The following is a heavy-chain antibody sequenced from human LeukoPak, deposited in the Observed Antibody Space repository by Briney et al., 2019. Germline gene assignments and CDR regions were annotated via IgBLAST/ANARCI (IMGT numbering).Heavy chain of an antibody. Sequence: PSETLSLTCTVSGGSLSTYYWSWIRQPPGKGLEWIAYISYTGTTNYNPSLKSRVTISVDTSKNQFSLKLSSVTAADTALYYCARGGRYCSSSSCFGYAFDIWGQGTMVTVSS. CDR1: GGSLSTYY. CDR3: ARGGRYCSSSSCFGYAFDI. D-gene: IGHD2-2*01. CDR2: ISYTGTT. V-gene: IGHV4-59*01. J-gene: IGHJ3*02.